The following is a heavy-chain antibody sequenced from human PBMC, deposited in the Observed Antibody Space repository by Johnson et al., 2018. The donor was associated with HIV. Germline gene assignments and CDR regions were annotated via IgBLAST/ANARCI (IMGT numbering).Heavy chain of an antibody. D-gene: IGHD3-22*01. V-gene: IGHV3-20*04. Sequence: VQLVESGGGVVRPGGSLRLSCAASGFRFDNYDMTWVRRAPGKGLEWVSGINWNGGITAYVDSVKGRFTISRDNAKNSLYLQMNSLRAEVTALYYSVRVKTYYYDKNDYHADAFDIWGQGTLVTVSS. CDR2: INWNGGIT. CDR3: VRVKTYYYDKNDYHADAFDI. CDR1: GFRFDNYD. J-gene: IGHJ3*02.